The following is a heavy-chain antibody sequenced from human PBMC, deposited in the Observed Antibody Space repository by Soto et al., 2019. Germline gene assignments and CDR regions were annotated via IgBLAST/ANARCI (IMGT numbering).Heavy chain of an antibody. CDR1: GFTFSSYA. Sequence: EVQLLESGGGLVQPGGSLRLSCAASGFTFSSYAMSWVLQAPGKGLEWVSAISGSGGSTYYADSVKGRFTISRDNSKNTLYLQMNSLRAEDTAVYYCAKDRGSGDYIRYFDLWGRGTLVTVSS. CDR3: AKDRGSGDYIRYFDL. D-gene: IGHD4-17*01. CDR2: ISGSGGST. J-gene: IGHJ2*01. V-gene: IGHV3-23*01.